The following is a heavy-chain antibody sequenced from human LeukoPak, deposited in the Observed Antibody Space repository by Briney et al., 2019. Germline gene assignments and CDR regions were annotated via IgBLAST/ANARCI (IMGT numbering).Heavy chain of an antibody. J-gene: IGHJ3*02. Sequence: ASVKVSCKASGYSFTSYGFNWVRQAPGQGLEWMGWMSAYNGKTNYAHSLQGRVTVTADTSTSTAYMELRSLRSEDTAVYYCARGMGYSYGHPQGAFDIWGQGTMVTVSS. V-gene: IGHV1-18*01. D-gene: IGHD5-18*01. CDR2: MSAYNGKT. CDR3: ARGMGYSYGHPQGAFDI. CDR1: GYSFTSYG.